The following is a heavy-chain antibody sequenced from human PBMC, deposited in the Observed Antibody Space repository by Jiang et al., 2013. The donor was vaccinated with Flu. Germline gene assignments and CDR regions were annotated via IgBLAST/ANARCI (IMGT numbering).Heavy chain of an antibody. Sequence: TLSLTCTVSGGSISSSSHYWGWIRQPPGKGLEWIGSIYYSGSSYYNPSLKSRVTISVDTSKNQFSLNLSSVTAADTAVYYCARQGWELRDYWGRGTLVTVSS. CDR1: GGSISSSSHY. D-gene: IGHD1-26*01. CDR2: IYYSGSS. V-gene: IGHV4-39*01. J-gene: IGHJ4*02. CDR3: ARQGWELRDY.